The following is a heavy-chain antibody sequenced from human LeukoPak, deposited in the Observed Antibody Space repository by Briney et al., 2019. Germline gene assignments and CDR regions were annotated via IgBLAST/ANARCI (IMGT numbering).Heavy chain of an antibody. J-gene: IGHJ4*02. Sequence: SETLSLTCTVSGGSISGNYWTWIRQPPGKELEWIGDIYYTGNTNHYSGSTNYNPSLKSRVTISVDTSKSQFSRKRTSVTVSDTAVYYCAKDSNSYLDYWGQGTLVTVSS. CDR2: IYYTGNTNHYSGST. V-gene: IGHV4-59*01. D-gene: IGHD5-18*01. CDR3: AKDSNSYLDY. CDR1: GGSISGNY.